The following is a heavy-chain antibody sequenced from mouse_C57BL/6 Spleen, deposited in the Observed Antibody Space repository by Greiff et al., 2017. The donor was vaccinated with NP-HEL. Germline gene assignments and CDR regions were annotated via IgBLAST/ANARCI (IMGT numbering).Heavy chain of an antibody. D-gene: IGHD2-3*01. CDR2: ISDGGSYT. J-gene: IGHJ4*01. V-gene: IGHV5-4*01. CDR3: ARDQDGYAMDY. CDR1: GFTFSSYA. Sequence: EVKLVESGGGLVKPGGSLKLSCAASGFTFSSYAMSWVRLTPEKRLEWVATISDGGSYTYYPDNVKGRFTISRDNAKNNLYLQMSHLKSEDTAMYYCARDQDGYAMDYWGQGTSVTVSS.